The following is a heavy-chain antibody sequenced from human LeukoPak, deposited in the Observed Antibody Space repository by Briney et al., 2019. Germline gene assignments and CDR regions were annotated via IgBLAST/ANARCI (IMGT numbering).Heavy chain of an antibody. CDR1: GFTFSDYS. V-gene: IGHV3-48*01. Sequence: GGSLRLSWAASGFTFSDYSMNWVRQAPGKGLEWISYIGIDSGNTNYADSVKGRFTISGDKAKNSLYLQMNSLRVEDTAVYYCARDYEYAFDNWGQGTLVTVSS. D-gene: IGHD5-12*01. J-gene: IGHJ4*02. CDR2: IGIDSGNT. CDR3: ARDYEYAFDN.